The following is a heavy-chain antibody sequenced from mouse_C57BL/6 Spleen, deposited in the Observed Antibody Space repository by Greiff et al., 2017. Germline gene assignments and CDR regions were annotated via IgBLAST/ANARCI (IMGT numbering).Heavy chain of an antibody. J-gene: IGHJ4*01. CDR1: GFNIKDYY. V-gene: IGHV14-2*01. D-gene: IGHD1-1*01. Sequence: VQLKQSGAELVKPGASVKLSCTASGFNIKDYYMHWVKQRTEQGLEWIGRIDPEDGETKYAPKFQGKATITSDTSSNTAYLQLSSLTSEDTAVYYCARTDDGSSYEEAMDYWGQGTSVTVAS. CDR2: IDPEDGET. CDR3: ARTDDGSSYEEAMDY.